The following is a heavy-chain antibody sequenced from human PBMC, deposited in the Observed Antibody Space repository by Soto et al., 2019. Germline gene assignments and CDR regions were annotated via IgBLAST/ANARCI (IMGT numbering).Heavy chain of an antibody. CDR3: ATSQKGYNWNYFDH. J-gene: IGHJ4*02. Sequence: XTLSLTCAVSGASISASYYYWAWRRQSRGEGPEWIGSVFYIGFTSYNPSLESRVSLSVDTSKSHFSLKLSDVTAADTAVYYCATSQKGYNWNYFDHWGQGALVPVS. V-gene: IGHV4-39*02. D-gene: IGHD1-20*01. CDR1: GASISASYYY. CDR2: VFYIGFT.